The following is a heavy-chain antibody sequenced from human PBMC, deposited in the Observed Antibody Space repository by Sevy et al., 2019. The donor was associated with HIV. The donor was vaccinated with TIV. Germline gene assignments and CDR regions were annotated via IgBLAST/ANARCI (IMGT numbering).Heavy chain of an antibody. CDR3: AKVYYYDSGTVIPRGMDV. Sequence: GGSLRLSCAASGFTFDNNAMYWVRQAPGKGLEWVSAISGSGFSTNYAGSVKGRFTISRDISKTTLYLQMNSLRAEDTAVYHCAKVYYYDSGTVIPRGMDVWGQGTTVTVSS. CDR1: GFTFDNNA. V-gene: IGHV3-23*01. J-gene: IGHJ6*02. D-gene: IGHD3-10*01. CDR2: ISGSGFST.